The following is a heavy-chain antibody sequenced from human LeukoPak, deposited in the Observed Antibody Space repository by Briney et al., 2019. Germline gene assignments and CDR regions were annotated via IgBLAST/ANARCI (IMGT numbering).Heavy chain of an antibody. D-gene: IGHD1-26*01. CDR1: GFTFTSYA. Sequence: GGSLRLSCAASGFTFTSYAMNWVRQAPGKGLVWVSSISSRGTYTSYAGSLEGRFTISRDNAQNSLYLQMNSLRAEDTAVYYCSRGSHIVGDTASFGIWGQGTLVIVSP. V-gene: IGHV3-21*01. CDR3: SRGSHIVGDTASFGI. CDR2: ISSRGTYT. J-gene: IGHJ4*02.